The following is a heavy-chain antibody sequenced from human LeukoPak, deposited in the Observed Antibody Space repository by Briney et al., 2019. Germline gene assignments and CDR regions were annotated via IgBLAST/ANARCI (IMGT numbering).Heavy chain of an antibody. D-gene: IGHD3-22*01. Sequence: GGSLRLSCAASGFTFSSYWMSWVRQAPGKGLEWVANIKQDGSEKYYVDSVKGRFTISRDDAKNSLYLQMNSLRAEDTAVYYCAKSGRGDYDNYYFYMDVWGKGTTVTVSS. CDR2: IKQDGSEK. V-gene: IGHV3-7*03. J-gene: IGHJ6*03. CDR1: GFTFSSYW. CDR3: AKSGRGDYDNYYFYMDV.